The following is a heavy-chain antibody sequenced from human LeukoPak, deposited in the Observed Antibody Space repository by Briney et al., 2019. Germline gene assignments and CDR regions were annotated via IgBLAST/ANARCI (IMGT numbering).Heavy chain of an antibody. J-gene: IGHJ3*01. V-gene: IGHV4-30-2*01. CDR1: GDSINSGGYS. CDR3: ARDRNDAFDF. D-gene: IGHD1-14*01. Sequence: SETLSLTCAVSGDSINSGGYSWNWIRQAPGKGLEWIGRLYHSGNIYYNPSLNSRVTISVDRSKNQLSLSLSSVTAADTAVYFCARDRNDAFDFWGQGTMVTVSS. CDR2: LYHSGNI.